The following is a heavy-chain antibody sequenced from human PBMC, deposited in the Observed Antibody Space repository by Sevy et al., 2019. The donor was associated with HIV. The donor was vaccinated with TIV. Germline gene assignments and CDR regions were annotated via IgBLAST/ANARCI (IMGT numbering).Heavy chain of an antibody. V-gene: IGHV3-30-3*01. CDR3: ARGIVVGAAHFDY. D-gene: IGHD1-26*01. CDR1: GFTFSSYA. CDR2: ISYDGSNK. J-gene: IGHJ4*02. Sequence: GGSLRLSCAASGFTFSSYAMHWVRQAPGKGLEWVAVISYDGSNKYYADSVKGRFTNSRDNSKNTLYLQMNSLRAEDTAVYYCARGIVVGAAHFDYWGQGTLVTVSS.